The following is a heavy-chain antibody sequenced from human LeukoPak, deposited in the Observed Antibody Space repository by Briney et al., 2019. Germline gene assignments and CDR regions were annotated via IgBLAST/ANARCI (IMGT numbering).Heavy chain of an antibody. V-gene: IGHV4-59*08. D-gene: IGHD1/OR15-1a*01. CDR1: GGSISSYY. CDR2: IYYTGST. Sequence: NPSETLSLTCTVSGGSISSYYWNWIRQPPGKGLEWIGYIYYTGSTNYNPSLKSRVTISVDTSKNQFSLKLNSVTATDTAVYYCARSGTSRYYFYGMDVWGQGTTVTVPS. CDR3: ARSGTSRYYFYGMDV. J-gene: IGHJ6*02.